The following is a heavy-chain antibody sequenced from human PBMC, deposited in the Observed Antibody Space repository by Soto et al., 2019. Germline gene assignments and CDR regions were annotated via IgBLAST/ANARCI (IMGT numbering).Heavy chain of an antibody. CDR3: ARVVWSGYPPLNWFDP. CDR1: GYTFTSYG. Sequence: ASVKVSCKASGYTFTSYGISWVRQAPGQGLEWMGWISAYNGNTNYAQKLQGRVTMTTDTSTSTAYMELRSLRSDDTAVYYCARVVWSGYPPLNWFDPWGQGTLVTSPQ. CDR2: ISAYNGNT. J-gene: IGHJ5*02. V-gene: IGHV1-18*01. D-gene: IGHD3-3*01.